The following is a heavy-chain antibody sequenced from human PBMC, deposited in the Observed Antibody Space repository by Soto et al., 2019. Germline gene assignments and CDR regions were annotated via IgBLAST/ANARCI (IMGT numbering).Heavy chain of an antibody. D-gene: IGHD2-2*01. V-gene: IGHV3-74*01. CDR1: GFTFSMYW. J-gene: IGHJ1*01. Sequence: EVQLVESGGGLVQPGGSLRLSCAASGFTFSMYWMHWVRQVPGKGPEWVSRINDDGTTTNYADSVKGRFTISRDNAKSTLYLQMNSLRPEDTAVYYCTRGPRASSGGTGAYWGKGTLVTVSS. CDR3: TRGPRASSGGTGAY. CDR2: INDDGTTT.